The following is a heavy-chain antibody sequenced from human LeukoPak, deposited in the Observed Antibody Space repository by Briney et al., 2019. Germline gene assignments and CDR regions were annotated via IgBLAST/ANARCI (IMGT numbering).Heavy chain of an antibody. Sequence: ASVKVSCKASGYTFTGYYMHWVRQAPGQGLEWMGWINPNSGGTNYAQKFQGRVTMTRDTSISTAYMELSRLRSDDTAVYYCARGITIFGVVIIPDYYYYMDVWGKGTTVTVSS. CDR2: INPNSGGT. CDR1: GYTFTGYY. J-gene: IGHJ6*03. CDR3: ARGITIFGVVIIPDYYYYMDV. V-gene: IGHV1-2*02. D-gene: IGHD3-3*01.